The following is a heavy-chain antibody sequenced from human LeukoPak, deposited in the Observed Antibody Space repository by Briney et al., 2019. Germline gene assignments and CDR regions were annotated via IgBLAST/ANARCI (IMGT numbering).Heavy chain of an antibody. Sequence: KPSETLSLTCTVSGGSMSNYWWNWIRQPPGKGLEWIGYIYYDGSTYYNPALNSQVTISIDTSKNQFSLKLNSVTAADTAVYYCARRLCSSLTCNIGPSGNWLDPWGQGTLVTVSS. J-gene: IGHJ5*02. CDR3: ARRLCSSLTCNIGPSGNWLDP. V-gene: IGHV4-59*08. CDR2: IYYDGST. D-gene: IGHD2-2*02. CDR1: GGSMSNYW.